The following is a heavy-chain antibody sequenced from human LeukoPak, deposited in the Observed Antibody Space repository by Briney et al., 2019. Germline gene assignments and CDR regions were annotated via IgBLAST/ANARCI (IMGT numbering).Heavy chain of an antibody. J-gene: IGHJ4*02. CDR3: AISATARGGFDF. D-gene: IGHD6-25*01. V-gene: IGHV3-7*01. CDR2: IKQDGSEK. CDR1: GFTFSSYW. Sequence: PGGSLRLSCAASGFTFSSYWMGWVRQAPGKGLEWVANIKQDGSEKYYVDSVKGRFTISSDNAKNSLFLQMNSLRAEDTAVYFCAISATARGGFDFWGQGTLVTVSS.